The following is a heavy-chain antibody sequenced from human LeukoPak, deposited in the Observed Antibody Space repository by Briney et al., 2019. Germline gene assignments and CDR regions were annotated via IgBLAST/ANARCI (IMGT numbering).Heavy chain of an antibody. Sequence: PSETLSLTCTVSGGSISSSSYYWGWIRQPPGKGLEWIGSIYYSGSTNYNPSLKSRVTISVDTSKNQFSLRLSSVTAADTAVYYCARKLAGGGYGMDVWGQGTTVTVSS. CDR2: IYYSGST. J-gene: IGHJ6*02. CDR1: GGSISSSSYY. V-gene: IGHV4-39*07. D-gene: IGHD2-15*01. CDR3: ARKLAGGGYGMDV.